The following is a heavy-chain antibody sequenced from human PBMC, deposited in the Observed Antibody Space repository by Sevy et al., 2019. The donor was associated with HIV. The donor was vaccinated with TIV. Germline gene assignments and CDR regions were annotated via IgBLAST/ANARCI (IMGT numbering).Heavy chain of an antibody. D-gene: IGHD3-9*01. CDR2: ISAYNGNT. CDR1: GYTFTSYG. V-gene: IGHV1-18*01. Sequence: ASVKVSCKASGYTFTSYGISWVRQAPGQGLEWMGWISAYNGNTNYAQKLQGRVTMTTDTSTSTAYMELRSLRSDDTAVYYCARLRMTYYDILTGYYNVLDAFDIWGQGTMVTVSS. CDR3: ARLRMTYYDILTGYYNVLDAFDI. J-gene: IGHJ3*02.